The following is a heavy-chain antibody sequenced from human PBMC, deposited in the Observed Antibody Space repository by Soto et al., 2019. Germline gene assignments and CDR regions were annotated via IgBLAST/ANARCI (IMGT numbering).Heavy chain of an antibody. J-gene: IGHJ5*02. CDR3: AKNPHYDFWSGSPNWFDP. D-gene: IGHD3-3*01. V-gene: IGHV3-23*01. Sequence: GGSLILSCAASGFTFSSYAMSGVRQSPGKGLEWVSSISGDGDNTYYADSVKGRFTISRDTSKNTLYLQMYSLRGEDTAVYYCAKNPHYDFWSGSPNWFDPWGQGTLVTVSS. CDR1: GFTFSSYA. CDR2: ISGDGDNT.